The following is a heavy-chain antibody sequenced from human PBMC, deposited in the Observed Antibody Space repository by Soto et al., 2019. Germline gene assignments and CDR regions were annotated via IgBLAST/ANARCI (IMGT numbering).Heavy chain of an antibody. CDR1: GFTFSSYA. J-gene: IGHJ4*02. Sequence: GGSLRLSCAASGFTFSSYAMSWVRQAPGKGLEWVSAISGSGGSTYYADSVKGRFTISRDNSKNTLYLQMNSLRAEDTAVYYCAKLYCGGDCYSYYFDYWGQGTLVTVSS. CDR3: AKLYCGGDCYSYYFDY. D-gene: IGHD2-21*02. V-gene: IGHV3-23*01. CDR2: ISGSGGST.